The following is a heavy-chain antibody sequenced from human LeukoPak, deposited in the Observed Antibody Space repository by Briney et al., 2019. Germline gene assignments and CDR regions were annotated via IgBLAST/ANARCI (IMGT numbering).Heavy chain of an antibody. V-gene: IGHV4-30-4*01. CDR1: GVSISNTDYY. D-gene: IGHD2-21*01. J-gene: IGHJ3*02. CDR3: ARSIPYDAFDI. CDR2: IYYSGST. Sequence: PSQTLSPTCTVSGVSISNTDYYWSWVRQPPGKGLEWIGYIYYSGSTYYNPSLKSRVTISVDTSKNQFSLKLSSVTAADTAVYYCARSIPYDAFDIWGQGTMVTVSS.